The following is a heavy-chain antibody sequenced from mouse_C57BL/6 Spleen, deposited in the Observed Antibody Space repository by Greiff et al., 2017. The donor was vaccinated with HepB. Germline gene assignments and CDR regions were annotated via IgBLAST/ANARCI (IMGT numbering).Heavy chain of an antibody. V-gene: IGHV1-19*01. CDR1: GYTFTDYY. Sequence: VQLQQSGPVLVKPGASVKMSCKASGYTFTDYYMNWVKQSHGKSLEWIGVINPYNGGTSYNQKFKGKATLTVDKSSSTAYMELNSLTSEDSAVYYCARSSYDAGYFDVWGTGTTVTVSS. CDR2: INPYNGGT. J-gene: IGHJ1*03. CDR3: ARSSYDAGYFDV. D-gene: IGHD2-12*01.